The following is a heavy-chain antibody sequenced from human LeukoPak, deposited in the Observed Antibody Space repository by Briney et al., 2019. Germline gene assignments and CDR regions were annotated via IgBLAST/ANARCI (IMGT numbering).Heavy chain of an antibody. J-gene: IGHJ4*02. CDR2: IIPMLGTP. V-gene: IGHV1-69*04. Sequence: ASVKVSCKASGGTFSSYAISWVRQAPGQGLEWMGRIIPMLGTPNHAQKFQGRVTITADKSTSTAYMELSSLRSEDTAVYYCARDPPVQGFDYWGQGTLVTVSS. D-gene: IGHD1-1*01. CDR3: ARDPPVQGFDY. CDR1: GGTFSSYA.